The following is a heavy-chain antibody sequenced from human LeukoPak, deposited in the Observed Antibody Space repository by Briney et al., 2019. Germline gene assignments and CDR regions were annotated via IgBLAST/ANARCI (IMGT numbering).Heavy chain of an antibody. CDR2: IKQDGSEK. D-gene: IGHD3/OR15-3a*01. CDR3: ARDAGLYYYHRDG. CDR1: GFTFISNC. J-gene: IGHJ6*03. V-gene: IGHV3-7*01. Sequence: GGSLRLSYVACGFTFISNCMSWVRQAPGKGLEWVANIKQDGSEKHYVDSVKGRFTISRDKAKNSLYLQMNGLRAEDTAVYYCARDAGLYYYHRDGWGKGTTVTVSS.